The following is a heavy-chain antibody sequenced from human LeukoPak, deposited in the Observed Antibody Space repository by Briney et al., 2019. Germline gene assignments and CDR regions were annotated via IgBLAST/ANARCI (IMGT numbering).Heavy chain of an antibody. J-gene: IGHJ5*02. CDR1: GYTFTGYY. V-gene: IGHV1-2*02. CDR2: INPNSGGT. D-gene: IGHD6-19*01. CDR3: ARGPRIAVAGTEDWFDP. Sequence: ASVKVSFKVSGYTFTGYYMHWVRPAPGQGLEWMGWINPNSGGTNYAQKFQGRVTMTRDTSISTAYMELSRLRSDDTAVYYCARGPRIAVAGTEDWFDPWGQGTLVTVSS.